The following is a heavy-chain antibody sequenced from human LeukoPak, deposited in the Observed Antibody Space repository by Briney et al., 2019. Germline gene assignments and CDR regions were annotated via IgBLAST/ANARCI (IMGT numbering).Heavy chain of an antibody. CDR1: GGSISSGSFY. Sequence: SQPPSLTCTVSGGSISSGSFYWTWIRQHPGKGLEWIGFIYYSGSTYYNPSLKSRVTISVDTSKKNFSTKLSSVTAADTAVYYCARAPSSSRVWWFHPWVEGTRLRVSS. J-gene: IGHJ5*02. CDR2: IYYSGST. D-gene: IGHD6-6*01. V-gene: IGHV4-31*03. CDR3: ARAPSSSRVWWFHP.